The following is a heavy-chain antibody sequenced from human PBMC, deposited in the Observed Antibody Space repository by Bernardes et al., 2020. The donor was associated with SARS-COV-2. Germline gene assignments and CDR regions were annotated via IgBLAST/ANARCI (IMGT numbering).Heavy chain of an antibody. V-gene: IGHV3-21*04. CDR2: ITRTGDST. D-gene: IGHD3-16*01. Sequence: VRQAPGKGLEWVSSITRTGDSTSYADSVKGRFTLSRDNAKNSLSLQIRSLRVEDTAVYYCARGAIWGGGWFDPWGQGTLVTVSS. J-gene: IGHJ5*02. CDR3: ARGAIWGGGWFDP.